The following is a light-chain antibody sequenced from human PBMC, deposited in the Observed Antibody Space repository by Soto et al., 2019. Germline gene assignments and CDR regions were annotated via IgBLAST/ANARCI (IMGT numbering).Light chain of an antibody. CDR1: NIGSET. V-gene: IGLV3-21*04. J-gene: IGLJ2*01. CDR2: YDS. CDR3: QVWDSSTDHPGVV. Sequence: SYELTQPTSVSVAPGKTARITCGGNNIGSETVHWYQQKPGQAPVLVIYYDSDRPSGIPERYSGSNSGNTATLTISRVEAGDEDDYYCQVWDSSTDHPGVVFGGGTKLTVL.